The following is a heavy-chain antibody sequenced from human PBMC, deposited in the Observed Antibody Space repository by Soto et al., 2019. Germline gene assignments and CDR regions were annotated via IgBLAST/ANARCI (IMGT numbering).Heavy chain of an antibody. CDR2: IYYSGST. J-gene: IGHJ4*02. CDR1: GGSISSYY. CDR3: ARVNYGYCSGGSCYSDVSLFDY. Sequence: LSLTCTVSGGSISSYYWSWIRQPPGKGLEWIGYIYYSGSTNYNPSLKSRVTISVDTSKNQFSLKLSSVTAADTAVYYCARVNYGYCSGGSCYSDVSLFDYWGQGTLVTVSS. D-gene: IGHD2-15*01. V-gene: IGHV4-59*01.